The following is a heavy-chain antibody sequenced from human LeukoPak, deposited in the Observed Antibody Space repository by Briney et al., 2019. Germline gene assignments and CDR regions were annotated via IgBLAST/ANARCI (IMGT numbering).Heavy chain of an antibody. CDR1: GVTFSSYA. Sequence: PGGSLRLSCAASGVTFSSYAMSWVRQAPGKGLEWVSAISGSGGSTYYADSVKGRFTISRDNSKNTLYLQMNSLRAEDTAVYYCAKDGQQLGWFDPWGQGTLVTVSS. J-gene: IGHJ5*02. D-gene: IGHD6-13*01. CDR2: ISGSGGST. CDR3: AKDGQQLGWFDP. V-gene: IGHV3-23*01.